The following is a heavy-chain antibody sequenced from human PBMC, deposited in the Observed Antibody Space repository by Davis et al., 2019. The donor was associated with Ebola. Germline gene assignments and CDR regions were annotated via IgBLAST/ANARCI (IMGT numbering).Heavy chain of an antibody. CDR3: ATEAGVAGTVE. D-gene: IGHD6-19*01. J-gene: IGHJ4*02. V-gene: IGHV5-51*01. CDR1: GYSFTRYW. CDR2: IYPADSDT. Sequence: GESLKISCQASGYSFTRYWIGWVRQMPGKGLEWMGIIYPADSDTRHSPSFQGQVTISADRSISTAYLQWSSLKASDTAMYYCATEAGVAGTVEWGQGTLVTVSS.